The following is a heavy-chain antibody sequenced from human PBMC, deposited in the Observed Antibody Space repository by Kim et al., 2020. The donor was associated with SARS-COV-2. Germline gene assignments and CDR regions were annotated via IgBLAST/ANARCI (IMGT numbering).Heavy chain of an antibody. Sequence: GGSLRLSCAASGFTFSSYSMNWVRQAPGKGLEWVSSISSSSSYIYYADSVKGRFTISRDNAKNSLYLQMNSLRAEDTAVYYCARGGRDGYNSHYWGQGTLVTVSS. V-gene: IGHV3-21*01. CDR2: ISSSSSYI. J-gene: IGHJ4*02. CDR1: GFTFSSYS. D-gene: IGHD5-12*01. CDR3: ARGGRDGYNSHY.